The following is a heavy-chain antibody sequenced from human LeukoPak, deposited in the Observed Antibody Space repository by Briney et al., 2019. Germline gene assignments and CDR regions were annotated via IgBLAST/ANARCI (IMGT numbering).Heavy chain of an antibody. D-gene: IGHD4-17*01. J-gene: IGHJ4*02. Sequence: PGGSLRLSCAASGFSFDYYAMHWVRQVPGKGLEWVSGISWNSDDIDYADSVRGRFTISRDNAKNSLILLMNSLKAEDTALYYCAKDRIGKNHGDYDSIDYWGQGTLVTVSS. CDR2: ISWNSDDI. CDR3: AKDRIGKNHGDYDSIDY. CDR1: GFSFDYYA. V-gene: IGHV3-9*01.